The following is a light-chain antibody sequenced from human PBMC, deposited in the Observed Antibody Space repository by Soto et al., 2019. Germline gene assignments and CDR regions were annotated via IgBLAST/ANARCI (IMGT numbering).Light chain of an antibody. CDR3: MQGTHWPWT. J-gene: IGKJ1*01. Sequence: DVVMTQSPLSLPVTLGQPASISCRSSQSLVYRDGNTYLNWFQQRPGQSPRRLIYKVSNRDSGVPDRFSGSGSGTDFTLKISRVEAEDVGVYDCMQGTHWPWTFGQGTKVEIK. CDR2: KVS. CDR1: QSLVYRDGNTY. V-gene: IGKV2-30*01.